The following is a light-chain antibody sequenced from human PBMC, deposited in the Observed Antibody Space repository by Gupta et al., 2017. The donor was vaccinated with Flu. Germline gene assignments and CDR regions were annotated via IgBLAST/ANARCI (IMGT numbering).Light chain of an antibody. CDR2: DAS. Sequence: ESATLSCRASQSVSRYLSWYQQKPGQAHRLLIYDASNRATGIPARFSGSGSGTDFTLTISSLEPEDFAVYYCQQRSNRPPYTFGQGTKLQIK. CDR3: QQRSNRPPYT. V-gene: IGKV3-11*01. J-gene: IGKJ2*01. CDR1: QSVSRY.